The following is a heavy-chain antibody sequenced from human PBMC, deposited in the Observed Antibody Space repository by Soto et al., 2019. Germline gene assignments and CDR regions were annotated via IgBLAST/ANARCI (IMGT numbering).Heavy chain of an antibody. CDR2: INAGNGNT. CDR3: AREDFDYYYYGMAV. Sequence: ASVKVSCKASGYTFTSYAMHWVRQAPGQRLEWMGWINAGNGNTKYSQKFQGRVTITRDTSASTAYMELSSLRSEDTAVYYCAREDFDYYYYGMAVWGQGTTVTVSS. J-gene: IGHJ6*02. D-gene: IGHD3-3*01. V-gene: IGHV1-3*01. CDR1: GYTFTSYA.